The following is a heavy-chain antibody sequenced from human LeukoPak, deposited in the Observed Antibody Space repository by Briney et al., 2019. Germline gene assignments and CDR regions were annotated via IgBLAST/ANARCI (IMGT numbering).Heavy chain of an antibody. V-gene: IGHV3-7*03. CDR3: ARGGGLDV. J-gene: IGHJ6*02. D-gene: IGHD3-16*01. CDR1: GFTFSSYW. Sequence: GGSLRLSCAASGFTFSSYWMNWARPAPGKGLEWVASINHNGNVNYYVDSVKGRFTISRDNAKNSLYLQMSNLRAEDTAVYFCARGGGLDVWGQGATVTVSS. CDR2: INHNGNVN.